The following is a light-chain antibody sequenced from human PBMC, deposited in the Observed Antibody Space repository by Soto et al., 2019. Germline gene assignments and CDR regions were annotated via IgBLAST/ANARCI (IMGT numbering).Light chain of an antibody. CDR1: QSVWSSL. CDR3: QQYGRPWT. Sequence: PGERATLSCRASQSVWSSLSAGYQHKPGQTPMLLIYGASSRATGIPDRFSGSGSGTDFTLTISRLEPEDFGVSFCQQYGRPWTFGQGTKVEL. CDR2: GAS. V-gene: IGKV3-20*01. J-gene: IGKJ1*01.